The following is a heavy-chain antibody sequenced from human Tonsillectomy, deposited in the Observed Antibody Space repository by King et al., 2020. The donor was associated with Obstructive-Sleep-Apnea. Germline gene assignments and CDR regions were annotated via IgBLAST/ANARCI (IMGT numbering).Heavy chain of an antibody. V-gene: IGHV3-21*06. Sequence: VQLVESGGGLVKPGGSLRLSCAASGFTFSSYSLNWVRQAPGKGLEWVSSISSGSSDIYYADSVKGRFTISRDNAKNSLYLQMNSLRAEDTAVYYCARGFGAVGSPGMDVWGQGTTVTVS. J-gene: IGHJ6*02. D-gene: IGHD6-13*01. CDR2: ISSGSSDI. CDR3: ARGFGAVGSPGMDV. CDR1: GFTFSSYS.